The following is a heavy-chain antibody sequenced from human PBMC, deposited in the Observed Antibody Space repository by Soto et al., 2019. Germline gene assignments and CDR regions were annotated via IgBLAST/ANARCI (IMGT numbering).Heavy chain of an antibody. CDR1: GFTFNSYG. D-gene: IGHD5-18*01. CDR3: ARDTAMVFDY. J-gene: IGHJ4*02. V-gene: IGHV3-33*01. CDR2: LWYDGSNK. Sequence: GGSLRLSCAASGFTFNSYGMHWVRQAPGKGLEWVAVLWYDGSNKYYADSVKGRFTISRDNSKNLLYLQMNRLRDEDTAVYYCARDTAMVFDYWGQGTLVTVSS.